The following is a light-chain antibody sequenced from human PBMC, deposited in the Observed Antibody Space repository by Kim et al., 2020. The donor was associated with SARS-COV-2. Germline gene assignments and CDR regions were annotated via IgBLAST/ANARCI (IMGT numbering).Light chain of an antibody. CDR3: QQLKSYPIT. Sequence: DIQLTQSPSFLSASVGDRVTITCRASQGISSYLAWYQQKPGKAPKLLIYAASTLQSGVPSRFSGSGSGTESTLTIRSLQPEDFATYYCQQLKSYPITFGQGTRLEIK. CDR1: QGISSY. V-gene: IGKV1-9*01. CDR2: AAS. J-gene: IGKJ5*01.